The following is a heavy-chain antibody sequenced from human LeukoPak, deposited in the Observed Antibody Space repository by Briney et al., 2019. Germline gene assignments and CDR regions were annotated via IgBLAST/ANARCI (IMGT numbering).Heavy chain of an antibody. CDR3: AREVGGSAFDI. V-gene: IGHV3-53*04. CDR2: INSGRMT. Sequence: GGSLRLSCAASGFTVSSNYMSWVRQAPGKGLKWVSIINSGRMTYYIDSVKGRFTISRNNYKNNLYLQKHSMRAEDTAVYYCAREVGGSAFDIWGQGTMVTVSS. CDR1: GFTVSSNY. J-gene: IGHJ3*02. D-gene: IGHD3-16*01.